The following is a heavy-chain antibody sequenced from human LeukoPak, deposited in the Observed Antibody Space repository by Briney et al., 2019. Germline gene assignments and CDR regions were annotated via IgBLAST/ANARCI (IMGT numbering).Heavy chain of an antibody. CDR3: AIGWGPHGSGSYSPNY. CDR2: INPSGGST. Sequence: GASVKVSFKASGYTFTIYYMHWVRQAPGQGLEWMGVINPSGGSTSYAQKFQGRVTMTRDTSTSTVYMELSSLRSEDTAVYYCAIGWGPHGSGSYSPNYWGQGTLVTVSS. CDR1: GYTFTIYY. V-gene: IGHV1-46*01. D-gene: IGHD3-10*01. J-gene: IGHJ4*02.